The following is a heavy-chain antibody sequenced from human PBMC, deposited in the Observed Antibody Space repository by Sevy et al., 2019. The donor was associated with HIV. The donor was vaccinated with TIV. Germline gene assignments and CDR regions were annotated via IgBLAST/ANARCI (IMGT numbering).Heavy chain of an antibody. CDR1: GYTLTNLS. Sequence: ASVKVSCKVSGYTLTNLSMHWVRQVRGKGLEWMGSFDPEDGKRIYAQKFQGRFTMTEDTSTDTGYLDLNSLRSEYSAVYFCATTKDYYESSGDPFDYWGQGSLVTVSS. J-gene: IGHJ4*02. CDR3: ATTKDYYESSGDPFDY. D-gene: IGHD3-22*01. CDR2: FDPEDGKR. V-gene: IGHV1-24*01.